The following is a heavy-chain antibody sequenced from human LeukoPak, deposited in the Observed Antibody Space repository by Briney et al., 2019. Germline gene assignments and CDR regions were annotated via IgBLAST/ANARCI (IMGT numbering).Heavy chain of an antibody. J-gene: IGHJ6*02. CDR1: GFTLSTYA. CDR2: ISNNESNK. D-gene: IGHD2-15*01. V-gene: IGHV3-30*03. CDR3: ARSGGYCSSGSCPGGYYYGKDV. Sequence: GRSLRLSCAASGFTLSTYAMHWVRQAPGKGLEWVAVISNNESNKDYADSVKGRFTISRDNSKNTLYLQMNSLRAEDMAVYYCARSGGYCSSGSCPGGYYYGKDVWGQGTTVTVSS.